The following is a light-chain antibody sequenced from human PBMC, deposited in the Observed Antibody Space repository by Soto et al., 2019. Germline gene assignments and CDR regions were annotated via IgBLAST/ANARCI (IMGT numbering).Light chain of an antibody. V-gene: IGKV1-39*01. CDR3: QQSYSTPIT. J-gene: IGKJ5*01. CDR1: QSISSY. CDR2: AAS. Sequence: DIQMTQSPSSLSAPVGDRVTITCGASQSISSYLNWYQQKPGKAPKLLIYAASSLQSGVPSRFSGSGSGTDFTLTISSLQPEDFATYYCQQSYSTPITFGQGTRLEI.